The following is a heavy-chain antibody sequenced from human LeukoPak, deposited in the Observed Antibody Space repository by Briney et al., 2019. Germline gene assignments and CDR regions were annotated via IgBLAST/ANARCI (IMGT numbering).Heavy chain of an antibody. CDR3: ARPLRESGYFYFDY. J-gene: IGHJ4*02. D-gene: IGHD3-3*01. Sequence: GGSLRLSCAASGFTFDSYSMSWVRQAPGKGLEWVSYITSGSSTIYYPDSVKGRFTISRDNAKNSPYLQMNSLRAEDTAIYYCARPLRESGYFYFDYWGQGTLVTVSS. V-gene: IGHV3-48*04. CDR1: GFTFDSYS. CDR2: ITSGSSTI.